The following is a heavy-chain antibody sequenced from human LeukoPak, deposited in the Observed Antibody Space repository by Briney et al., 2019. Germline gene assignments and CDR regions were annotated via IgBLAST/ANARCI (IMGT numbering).Heavy chain of an antibody. V-gene: IGHV4-59*08. CDR1: GRSISIFY. J-gene: IGHJ2*01. Sequence: WESLSLTCTVSGRSISIFYWAWVRQPPGKGLEWLGSIYNSGINNHHPSPKSRVTVSADTSKNQFSLTLSSVTAADTAVYYCARLGAPRSKIIVLTDTWYFDLWGRGTLVTVSS. D-gene: IGHD3-22*01. CDR3: ARLGAPRSKIIVLTDTWYFDL. CDR2: IYNSGIN.